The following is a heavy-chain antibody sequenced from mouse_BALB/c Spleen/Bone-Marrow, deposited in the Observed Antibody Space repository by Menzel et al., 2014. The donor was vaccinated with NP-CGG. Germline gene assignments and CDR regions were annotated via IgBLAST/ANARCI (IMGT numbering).Heavy chain of an antibody. D-gene: IGHD2-2*01. J-gene: IGHJ2*01. CDR1: GFTFSSYA. CDR3: ARQGYAYDGFDY. V-gene: IGHV5-6*01. Sequence: EVQVVESAGELAKPGGSLKLSCAASGFTFSSYAMPWVRQTPDKSLEWVATISSGGSYTYYTDSVKGRFTISRDNAKDTLYLQMSSLKSGDTATYYCARQGYAYDGFDYWGQGTTLTVSS. CDR2: ISSGGSYT.